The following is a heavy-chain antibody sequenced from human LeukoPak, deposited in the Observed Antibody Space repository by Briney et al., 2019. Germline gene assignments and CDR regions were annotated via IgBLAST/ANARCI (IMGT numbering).Heavy chain of an antibody. D-gene: IGHD2-21*02. J-gene: IGHJ5*02. V-gene: IGHV4-30-2*01. CDR1: GGSISSSGYS. CDR3: ARTPTYCGGDCYYFDP. Sequence: SETLSLTCTVSGGSISSSGYSWSWIRQPPGKGLEWIGYIHHTGSTYYNPSLKSRVTISVDRSKNQFSLKLSSVTAADTAMYFCARTPTYCGGDCYYFDPWGQGTLVTVSS. CDR2: IHHTGST.